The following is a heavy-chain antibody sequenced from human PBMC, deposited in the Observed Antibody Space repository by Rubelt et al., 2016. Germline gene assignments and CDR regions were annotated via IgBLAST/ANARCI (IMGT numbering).Heavy chain of an antibody. CDR1: GDTLSAFS. CDR3: STADSSSWYDATDT. D-gene: IGHD6-13*01. Sequence: QVQLVQSGAVLKKPGASVKVSCKVSGDTLSAFSIHWVRQAPGKGLEWMGGFDGEDGETVYAQNLQGRLIMTEDTSTDTACMELSRLTSADTAVYYCSTADSSSWYDATDTWGQGTMVTVSS. J-gene: IGHJ3*02. V-gene: IGHV1-24*01. CDR2: FDGEDGET.